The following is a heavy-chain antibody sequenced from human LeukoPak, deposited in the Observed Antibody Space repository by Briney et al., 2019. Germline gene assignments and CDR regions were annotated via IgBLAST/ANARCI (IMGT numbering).Heavy chain of an antibody. CDR2: ISSSSSYI. D-gene: IGHD4-17*01. Sequence: GGSLRLSCAASGFTFSSYSMNWVRQAPGKGLEWVSFISSSSSYIYYADSMKGRFTISRDNAKNSLYLQMNSLRAEDTAVYYCARVVDHDYGDYYLDYWGQGTLVTVSS. V-gene: IGHV3-21*01. J-gene: IGHJ4*02. CDR1: GFTFSSYS. CDR3: ARVVDHDYGDYYLDY.